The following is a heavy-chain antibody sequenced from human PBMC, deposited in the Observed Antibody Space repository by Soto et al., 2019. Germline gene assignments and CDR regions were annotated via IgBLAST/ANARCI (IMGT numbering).Heavy chain of an antibody. D-gene: IGHD6-19*01. CDR2: ISGSGGST. Sequence: EVQLLESGGDLVQPGGSLRLSCAASGFTFSSYAMSWVRQAPGKGLEWVSAISGSGGSTYYADSVKGRFTISRDNSKNTLYLQMNSLRAEDTAVYYRAKADGYSSGYDAFDIWGQGTMVTVSS. J-gene: IGHJ3*02. V-gene: IGHV3-23*01. CDR3: AKADGYSSGYDAFDI. CDR1: GFTFSSYA.